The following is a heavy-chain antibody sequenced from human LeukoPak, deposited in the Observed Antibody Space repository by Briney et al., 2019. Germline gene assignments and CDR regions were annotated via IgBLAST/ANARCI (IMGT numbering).Heavy chain of an antibody. CDR3: AKDFGYYDSSGYYSS. Sequence: GGSLRLSCAASGFTFDDYAMHWVRQAPGKGLEWVSLISGDGGSTYYADSVKGRFTIPRDNSKNSLYLQMNSLRTEDTALYYCAKDFGYYDSSGYYSSWGQGTLVTVSS. CDR1: GFTFDDYA. V-gene: IGHV3-43*02. CDR2: ISGDGGST. J-gene: IGHJ4*02. D-gene: IGHD3-22*01.